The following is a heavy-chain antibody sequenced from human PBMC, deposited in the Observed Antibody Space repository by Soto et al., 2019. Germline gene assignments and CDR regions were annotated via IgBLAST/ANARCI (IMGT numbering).Heavy chain of an antibody. CDR3: AREAPVQLWLSGWFDP. CDR1: GYSISSGYY. V-gene: IGHV4-38-2*02. J-gene: IGHJ5*02. D-gene: IGHD5-18*01. Sequence: SETLSLTCAVSGYSISSGYYWGWIRQPPGKGLEWIGSIYHSGSTYYNPSLKSRVTISVDTSKNQFSLKLSSVTAADTAVYYCAREAPVQLWLSGWFDPWGQGTLVTVSS. CDR2: IYHSGST.